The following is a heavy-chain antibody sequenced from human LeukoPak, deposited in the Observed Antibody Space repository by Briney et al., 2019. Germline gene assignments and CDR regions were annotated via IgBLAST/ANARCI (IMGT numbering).Heavy chain of an antibody. CDR1: GFTFSTYG. CDR2: IWNDGSNK. V-gene: IGHV3-33*01. J-gene: IGHJ4*02. Sequence: GRSLTLSCAASGFTFSTYGMHWVRQAPGKGLEWVSVIWNDGSNKYYADSVKGRFTISRDNSGNTLYLQMNSLRVEDTAVYYCARAVGPFDYWGQGTLVTVSS. CDR3: ARAVGPFDY. D-gene: IGHD2-15*01.